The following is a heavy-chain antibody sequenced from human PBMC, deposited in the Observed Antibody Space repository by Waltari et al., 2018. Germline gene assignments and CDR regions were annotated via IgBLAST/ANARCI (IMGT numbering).Heavy chain of an antibody. CDR2: IIPGSGEA. CDR1: GDNFNTYA. J-gene: IGHJ4*02. V-gene: IGHV1-69*12. Sequence: QVHLVQSGAEVKKPGSSVKVSCKASGDNFNTYAITWVRQAPGQGLEWMGEIIPGSGEASYAQKCQVLVLVTAEESANPAFMEVSSLQVDDTAVYFCARGGGVYYFQYWGQGTRVGVSS. CDR3: ARGGGVYYFQY. D-gene: IGHD2-15*01.